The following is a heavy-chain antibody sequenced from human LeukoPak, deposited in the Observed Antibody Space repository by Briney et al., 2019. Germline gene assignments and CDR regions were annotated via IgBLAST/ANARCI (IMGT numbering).Heavy chain of an antibody. CDR1: GGTFSSYA. J-gene: IGHJ6*03. V-gene: IGHV1-69*06. D-gene: IGHD2-21*02. CDR2: IIPIFGTA. CDR3: ARAGRVTASTSTSFYYYYMDV. Sequence: SVKVSCKASGGTFSSYAISWVRQAPGQGLEWMGGIIPIFGTANYAQKFQGRVTITADKSTSTAYMELSSLRSEDTAVYHCARAGRVTASTSTSFYYYYMDVWGKGTTVTVSS.